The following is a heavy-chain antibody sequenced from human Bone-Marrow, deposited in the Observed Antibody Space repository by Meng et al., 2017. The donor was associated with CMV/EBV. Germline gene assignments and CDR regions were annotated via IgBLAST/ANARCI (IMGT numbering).Heavy chain of an antibody. Sequence: SETLSLTCAVYGGSFSGYYWSWIRQPPGKGLEWIGYIHSSGSTNYNPSLKSRVTISVDTFKNQFSLKLSSVTAADTAVYYCAGYCSGGSCYSPYYYGMDVWGQGTTVTVSS. CDR3: AGYCSGGSCYSPYYYGMDV. CDR2: IHSSGST. J-gene: IGHJ6*02. D-gene: IGHD2-15*01. CDR1: GGSFSGYY. V-gene: IGHV4-34*01.